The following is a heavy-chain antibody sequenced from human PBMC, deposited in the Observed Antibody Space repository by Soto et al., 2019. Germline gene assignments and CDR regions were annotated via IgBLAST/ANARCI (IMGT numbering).Heavy chain of an antibody. CDR3: AREVAYCGGDCYSPLYYGMDV. Sequence: QVQLVQSGAEVKKPGASVKVSCKASGYTFTSYDINWVRQAPGQGLEWMGWMNPNSGNTGYAQKFQGRVTMTRNTSISTDYMELSSLRSEDTAVYYCAREVAYCGGDCYSPLYYGMDVWGQGTTVTVSS. D-gene: IGHD2-21*02. CDR1: GYTFTSYD. J-gene: IGHJ6*02. CDR2: MNPNSGNT. V-gene: IGHV1-8*01.